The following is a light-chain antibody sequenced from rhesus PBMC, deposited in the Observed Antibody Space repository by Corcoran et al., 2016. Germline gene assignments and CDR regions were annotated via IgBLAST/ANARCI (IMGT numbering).Light chain of an antibody. CDR1: QSISSW. CDR3: LQYSSSPLT. Sequence: DIQMTQSPSSLSASVGDTVTITCRASQSISSWLDWSQQKPGKAPKLLIYKASSLQSGVPSRFSGSGSGTEFTLTISSLQPEDFATYYCLQYSSSPLTFGGGTKVEIK. V-gene: IGKV1-22*01. J-gene: IGKJ4*01. CDR2: KAS.